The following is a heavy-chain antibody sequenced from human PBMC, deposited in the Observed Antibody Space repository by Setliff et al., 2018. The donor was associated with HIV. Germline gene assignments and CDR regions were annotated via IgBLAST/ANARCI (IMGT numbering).Heavy chain of an antibody. Sequence: GGSLRLSCAASGFSFSSYSMNWVRQAPGKGLEWVSSISSSSTYVYYADSVKGRFTVSRDNAKNLLYLPLNTLRADDTAVYYCARAGHFDWLLPFDYWGQGTLVTVSS. CDR1: GFSFSSYS. D-gene: IGHD3-9*01. V-gene: IGHV3-21*01. CDR2: ISSSSTYV. CDR3: ARAGHFDWLLPFDY. J-gene: IGHJ4*02.